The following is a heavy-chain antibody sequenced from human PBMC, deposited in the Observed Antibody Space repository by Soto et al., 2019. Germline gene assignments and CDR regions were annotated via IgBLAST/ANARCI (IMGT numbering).Heavy chain of an antibody. J-gene: IGHJ4*02. Sequence: SETLSLTCTVSGVSICSYYWSWIRQPPGKGLEWIGYIYYSGSTNYNPSLKSRVTISVHTSKSQFSLKLTSLTPAPSPVYYCARDQGGDSNYWRQGSLVTVSS. CDR3: ARDQGGDSNY. D-gene: IGHD2-21*02. CDR1: GVSICSYY. V-gene: IGHV4-59*01. CDR2: IYYSGST.